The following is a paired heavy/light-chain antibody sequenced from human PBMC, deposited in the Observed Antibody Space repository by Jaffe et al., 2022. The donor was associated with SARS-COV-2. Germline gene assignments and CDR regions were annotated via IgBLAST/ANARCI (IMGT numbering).Light chain of an antibody. CDR2: EGG. Sequence: QSALTQPASVSGSPGQSITISCTGIRSYNLVSWYQQHPGKVPRLMIYEGGKRPSGVSTRFSGSESGSTASLTISGLRAEDEADYFCCSYAGISVFGTGTKVTVL. V-gene: IGLV2-23*01. J-gene: IGLJ1*01. CDR3: CSYAGISV. CDR1: RSYNL.
Heavy chain of an antibody. D-gene: IGHD1-26*01. CDR3: ARDLPIVGATGGFDY. J-gene: IGHJ4*02. V-gene: IGHV6-1*01. Sequence: QVQLQQSSPGLVKPSQTLSLTCAISGDSVSSNSAAWNWIRQSPSGGLEWLGRTYYRSDWFYDYAVSVRSRIFINGDISKNQFSLHLSSVTPEDTAVYYCARDLPIVGATGGFDYWGQGALVTVSS. CDR1: GDSVSSNSAA. CDR2: TYYRSDWFY.